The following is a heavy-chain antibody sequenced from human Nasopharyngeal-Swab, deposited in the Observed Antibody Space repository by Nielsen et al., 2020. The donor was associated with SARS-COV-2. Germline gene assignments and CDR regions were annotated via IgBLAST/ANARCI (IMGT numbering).Heavy chain of an antibody. CDR2: ISSSSSYI. V-gene: IGHV3-21*01. CDR1: GFTFNKYN. Sequence: GESLKISCAASGFTFNKYNFNWVRQAPGKGLEWVSSISSSSSYIYYADSVKGRFTISRDNAKNSFSLQMNSLRAEDTAVYYCARDELDYDFWSAYFMDVWGQGTTVTVSS. J-gene: IGHJ6*02. D-gene: IGHD3-3*01. CDR3: ARDELDYDFWSAYFMDV.